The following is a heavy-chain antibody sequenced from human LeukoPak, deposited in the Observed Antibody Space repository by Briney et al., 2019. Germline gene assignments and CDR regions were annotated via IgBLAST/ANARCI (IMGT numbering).Heavy chain of an antibody. V-gene: IGHV4-59*08. CDR2: IYYSGST. J-gene: IGHJ5*02. CDR1: GGSISSYY. Sequence: SETLSLTCTVSGGSISSYYWSWIRQPPGKGLEWIGYIYYSGSTNYSPSLKSRVTISVDTSKNQFSLKLSSVTAADTAVYYCARALDESWFDPWGQGTLVTVSS. CDR3: ARALDESWFDP. D-gene: IGHD1-1*01.